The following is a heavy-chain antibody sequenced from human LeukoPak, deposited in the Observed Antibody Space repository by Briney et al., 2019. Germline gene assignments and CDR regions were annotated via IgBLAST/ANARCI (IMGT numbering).Heavy chain of an antibody. Sequence: PGGSLRLSCAPSGFIFSNYAIQWIRQAPGKGLEWVANINLDGSDRFYVGFVKGRFTISRDNADNSLYLQMNSLRAEDTAVYYCGRVISGAIDYWGQGTLVTVSS. J-gene: IGHJ4*02. CDR1: GFIFSNYA. D-gene: IGHD3-10*01. CDR3: GRVISGAIDY. CDR2: INLDGSDR. V-gene: IGHV3-7*01.